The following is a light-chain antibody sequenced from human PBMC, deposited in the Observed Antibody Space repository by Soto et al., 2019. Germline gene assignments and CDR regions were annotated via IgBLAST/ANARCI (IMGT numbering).Light chain of an antibody. CDR1: GRDIGAYDY. CDR2: GVK. V-gene: IGLV2-14*01. Sequence: QSALTQPASVSGSPGQSITISCTGTGRDIGAYDYVSWYQQHPGKAPKPIIYGVKNRPSGVSNRFSASKSAFTASLTISGLQTEDEADYYCSSYTTSSFYVFGPGTKLTVL. CDR3: SSYTTSSFYV. J-gene: IGLJ1*01.